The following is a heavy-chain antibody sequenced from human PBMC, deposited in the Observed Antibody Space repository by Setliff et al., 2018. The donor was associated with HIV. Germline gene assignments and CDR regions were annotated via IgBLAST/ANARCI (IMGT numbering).Heavy chain of an antibody. Sequence: SETLSLTCTVSGGSISSYYWSWIRQPPGKGLEWIGYIYYSGSTNYNPSLKSRVTISVDTSKNQFSLKLSSVTAADTAVYYCARVVGATNHYYYYMDVWGKGTTGTV. J-gene: IGHJ6*03. D-gene: IGHD1-26*01. CDR1: GGSISSYY. CDR2: IYYSGST. V-gene: IGHV4-59*01. CDR3: ARVVGATNHYYYYMDV.